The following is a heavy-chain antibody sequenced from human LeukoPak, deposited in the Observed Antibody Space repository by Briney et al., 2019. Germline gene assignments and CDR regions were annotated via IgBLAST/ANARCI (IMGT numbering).Heavy chain of an antibody. D-gene: IGHD2-2*01. J-gene: IGHJ4*01. Sequence: SETLSLTCTVSGGSISSYYWSWIRQPPGKGLEWIGYIYYSGSTNYNPSLKSRVTISVDTSKNQFSLKLSSVTAADTAVYYCARVAFYCSSTSCPVYFDYWGQGILVTVSS. CDR1: GGSISSYY. CDR2: IYYSGST. CDR3: ARVAFYCSSTSCPVYFDY. V-gene: IGHV4-59*01.